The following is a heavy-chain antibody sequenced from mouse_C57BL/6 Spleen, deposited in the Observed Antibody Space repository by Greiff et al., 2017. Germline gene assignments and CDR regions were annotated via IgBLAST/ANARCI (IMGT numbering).Heavy chain of an antibody. CDR1: GFTFSDYY. J-gene: IGHJ1*03. CDR2: ISNGGGST. CDR3: ARHSYYYGSSYGYFDV. Sequence: EVQVVESGGGLVQPGGSLKLSCAASGFTFSDYYMYWVRQTPEKRLEWVAYISNGGGSTYYPATVKGRFTFSRDNAKNTLYLQMSRLKSEDTAMYYCARHSYYYGSSYGYFDVWGTGTTVTVSS. D-gene: IGHD1-1*01. V-gene: IGHV5-12*01.